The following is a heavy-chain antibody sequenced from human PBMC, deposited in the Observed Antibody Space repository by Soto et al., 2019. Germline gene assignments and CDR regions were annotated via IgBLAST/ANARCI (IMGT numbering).Heavy chain of an antibody. J-gene: IGHJ6*02. D-gene: IGHD2-2*02. Sequence: PGGSLRLSCAASGFTFSSYSMNWVRQAPGKGLEGVSSISSSSSYIYYADSVKGRFTISRDNAKSSLYLQMNSLRAEDTAVYYCARVLVPAAIFYYYGMDVWGQGTTVTVSS. CDR1: GFTFSSYS. CDR2: ISSSSSYI. V-gene: IGHV3-21*01. CDR3: ARVLVPAAIFYYYGMDV.